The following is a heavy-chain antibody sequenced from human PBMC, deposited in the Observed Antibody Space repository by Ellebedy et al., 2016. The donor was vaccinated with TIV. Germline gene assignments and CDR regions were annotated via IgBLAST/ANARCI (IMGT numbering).Heavy chain of an antibody. CDR2: ISSTESGT. V-gene: IGHV3-23*01. CDR1: GFTFTNYA. D-gene: IGHD2-2*01. CDR3: AKDRTWNTGAITDY. J-gene: IGHJ4*02. Sequence: PGGSLRLSCAASGFTFTNYAMTWVRQAPGKGLERVSTISSTESGTYYADSVKGRFTISRDNSKSTLHLQMYSLRAEDTAVYYCAKDRTWNTGAITDYWGQGTLVTVSS.